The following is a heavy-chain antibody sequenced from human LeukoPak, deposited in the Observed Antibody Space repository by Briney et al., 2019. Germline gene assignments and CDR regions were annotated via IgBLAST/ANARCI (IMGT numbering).Heavy chain of an antibody. Sequence: GGSLRLSCVASGLTFSSHAMTWVRQTPGKGLEWVSGITGSGGSTHHAESVKGRFTISRDNSKNTLYLQMNNLRAEDTAVYYCASRPPSETYFAVFDYWGQGTLVTVSS. D-gene: IGHD1-26*01. J-gene: IGHJ4*02. CDR2: ITGSGGST. CDR1: GLTFSSHA. CDR3: ASRPPSETYFAVFDY. V-gene: IGHV3-23*01.